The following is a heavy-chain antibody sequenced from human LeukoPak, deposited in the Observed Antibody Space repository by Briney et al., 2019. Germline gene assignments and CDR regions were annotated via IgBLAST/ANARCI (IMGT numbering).Heavy chain of an antibody. CDR1: GYTLIDYY. CDR2: INPNSGAT. CDR3: ARGGRYYGSGRDDAFDI. J-gene: IGHJ3*02. Sequence: ASVKVSCKASGYTLIDYYMHWVRQAPAQGLEWMGWINPNSGATYYAQKFQGRVTMTRDTSTTAAYMELSRLRSDDTAVYFCARGGRYYGSGRDDAFDIWGQGTMVTVSS. D-gene: IGHD3-10*01. V-gene: IGHV1-2*02.